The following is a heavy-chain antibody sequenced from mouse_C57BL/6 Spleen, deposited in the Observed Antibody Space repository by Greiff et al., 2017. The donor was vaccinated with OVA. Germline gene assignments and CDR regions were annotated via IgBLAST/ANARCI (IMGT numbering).Heavy chain of an antibody. Sequence: QVQLQQSGPELVKPGASVKISCKASGYAFSSSWMNWVKQRPGKGLEWIGRIYPGDGDTNYNGKFKGKATLTADKSSSTAYMQLSSLTSEDSAVYFCARKGDGSSPYYFDYWGQGTTLTVSS. CDR3: ARKGDGSSPYYFDY. J-gene: IGHJ2*01. CDR1: GYAFSSSW. CDR2: IYPGDGDT. V-gene: IGHV1-82*01. D-gene: IGHD1-1*01.